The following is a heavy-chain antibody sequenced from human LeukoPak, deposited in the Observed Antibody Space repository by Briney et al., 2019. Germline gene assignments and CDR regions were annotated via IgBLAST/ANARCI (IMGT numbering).Heavy chain of an antibody. V-gene: IGHV1-8*01. CDR2: MSPNSGNT. CDR3: ARGRWGIAAAGTLNWFDP. D-gene: IGHD6-13*01. Sequence: GASVKVSCKASGYTFTSYDINWVRQATGQGLEWMGWMSPNSGNTGYAQKFQGRVTMTRNTSISTAYMELSSLRSEDTAVYYCARGRWGIAAAGTLNWFDPWGQGTLVTVSS. CDR1: GYTFTSYD. J-gene: IGHJ5*02.